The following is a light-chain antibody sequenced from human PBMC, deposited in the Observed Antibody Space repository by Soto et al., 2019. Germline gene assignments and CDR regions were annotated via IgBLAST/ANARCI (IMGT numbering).Light chain of an antibody. Sequence: IVMTQSPATLSVSPGERATLSCRASPSITSNLAWYQKKPGQAPRLLIYAASTRATGVPARFSASGSGTEFNLTISRLQSDDYAIYECHLYNIRTYTFGQGTKVDIK. CDR3: HLYNIRTYT. CDR2: AAS. J-gene: IGKJ2*01. CDR1: PSITSN. V-gene: IGKV3-15*01.